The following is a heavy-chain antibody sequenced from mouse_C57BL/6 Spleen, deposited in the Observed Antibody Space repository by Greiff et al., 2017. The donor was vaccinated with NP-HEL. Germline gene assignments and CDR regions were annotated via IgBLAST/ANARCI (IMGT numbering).Heavy chain of an antibody. CDR2: IYPGDGDT. CDR1: GYAFSSSW. V-gene: IGHV1-82*01. J-gene: IGHJ4*01. Sequence: VQLQQSGPELVKPGASVKISCKASGYAFSSSWMNWVKQRPGKGLEWIGRIYPGDGDTNYNGKFKGKATLTADKSSSTAYMQLSSRTSEDSAVYFCARKDGDYRLDYWGQGTSVTVSS. D-gene: IGHD2-13*01. CDR3: ARKDGDYRLDY.